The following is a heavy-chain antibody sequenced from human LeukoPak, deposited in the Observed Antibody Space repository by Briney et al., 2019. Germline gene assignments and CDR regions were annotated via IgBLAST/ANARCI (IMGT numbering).Heavy chain of an antibody. Sequence: GGSLRLSCVASGFTFSSYGMHWVRQAPGKGPEWVAVISYDGSDRYYANFVKGRFTISRDNSKNTLFLQTNSLRAEDTAVYYCARGASSGWYFDYWGQGTLVTVSS. V-gene: IGHV3-30*03. CDR2: ISYDGSDR. J-gene: IGHJ4*02. CDR1: GFTFSSYG. D-gene: IGHD6-19*01. CDR3: ARGASSGWYFDY.